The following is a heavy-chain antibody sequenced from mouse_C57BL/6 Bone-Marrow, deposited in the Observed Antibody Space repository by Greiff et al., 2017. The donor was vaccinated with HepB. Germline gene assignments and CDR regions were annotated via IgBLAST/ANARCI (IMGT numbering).Heavy chain of an antibody. Sequence: QVQLQQPGAELVKPGASVKMSCKASGYTFTSYWITWVKQRPGQGLEWIGDIYPGSGSTNYNEKFKSKATLTVDTSSSTAYMQLSSLTSADSAVYYCARSFITTVVATPYYYAMDYWGQGTSVTVSS. CDR2: IYPGSGST. CDR3: ARSFITTVVATPYYYAMDY. D-gene: IGHD1-1*01. V-gene: IGHV1-55*01. J-gene: IGHJ4*01. CDR1: GYTFTSYW.